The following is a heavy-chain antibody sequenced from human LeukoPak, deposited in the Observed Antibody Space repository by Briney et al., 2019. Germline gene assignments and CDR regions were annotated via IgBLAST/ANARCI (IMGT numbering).Heavy chain of an antibody. Sequence: GGSLRLSCAASGFTFSSYAMSWVRQAPGKGLEWVSAISDSSYSTFYADSVKGRFTISRDNSKNTLYLQMNSLRAEDTAVYYRAVYSGYSSGWNDYWGQGTLVTVSS. V-gene: IGHV3-23*01. D-gene: IGHD6-19*01. CDR1: GFTFSSYA. CDR2: ISDSSYST. J-gene: IGHJ4*02. CDR3: AVYSGYSSGWNDY.